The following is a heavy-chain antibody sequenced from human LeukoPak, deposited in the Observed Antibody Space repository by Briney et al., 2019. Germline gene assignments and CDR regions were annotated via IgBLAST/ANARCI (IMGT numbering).Heavy chain of an antibody. Sequence: GGSLRLSCTASGFTFSSYTMHWVRQAPGKGLEYVSAISSNGGSTYYANSVKGRFTISRDNSKNTLYLQMGSLRPEDMAVYHCARNLRLGVLYDAVDIWGQGTMVTVSS. CDR3: ARNLRLGVLYDAVDI. J-gene: IGHJ3*02. CDR1: GFTFSSYT. D-gene: IGHD3-16*01. V-gene: IGHV3-64*01. CDR2: ISSNGGST.